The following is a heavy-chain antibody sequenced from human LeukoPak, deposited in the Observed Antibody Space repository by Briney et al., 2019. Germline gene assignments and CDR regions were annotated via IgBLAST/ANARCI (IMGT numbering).Heavy chain of an antibody. CDR1: GDSISSYY. J-gene: IGHJ6*02. CDR2: IYYSGST. CDR3: AREDCSGTGCSEYV. V-gene: IGHV4-59*01. Sequence: SATLSLTCTVSGDSISSYYWSWIRQSPGKGLEWIGYIYYSGSTNYNPSLKSRVTISVDTSKNQFSLKLSSVTAADTAVYYCAREDCSGTGCSEYVRGQGTTVTVSS. D-gene: IGHD2-2*01.